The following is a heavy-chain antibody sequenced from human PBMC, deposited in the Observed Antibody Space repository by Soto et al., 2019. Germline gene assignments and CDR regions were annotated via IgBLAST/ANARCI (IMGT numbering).Heavy chain of an antibody. Sequence: GASVKVSCKASGYTFTSYDINWVRQATGQGLEWMGWMNPNSGNTGYAQKFQGRVTMTRNTSISTAYMELSSLRSEDTAVYYCARDGETPPGYGMDVWGQGTTVTVSS. V-gene: IGHV1-8*01. J-gene: IGHJ6*02. CDR1: GYTFTSYD. CDR3: ARDGETPPGYGMDV. CDR2: MNPNSGNT. D-gene: IGHD3-10*01.